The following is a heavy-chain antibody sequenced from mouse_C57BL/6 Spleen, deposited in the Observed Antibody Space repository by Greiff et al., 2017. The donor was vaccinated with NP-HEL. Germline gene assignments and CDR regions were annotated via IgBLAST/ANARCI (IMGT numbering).Heavy chain of an antibody. J-gene: IGHJ2*01. V-gene: IGHV2-4*01. CDR1: GFSLTSYG. CDR2: IWSGGST. Sequence: VQLVESGPGLVQPSQSLSITCTVSGFSLTSYGVHWVRQPPGKGLEWLGVIWSGGSTDYNAAFISRLSISKDNSKSQVFFKMNSLQADDTAIYYCAKGDYGLDYWGQGTTLTVSS. CDR3: AKGDYGLDY. D-gene: IGHD1-1*02.